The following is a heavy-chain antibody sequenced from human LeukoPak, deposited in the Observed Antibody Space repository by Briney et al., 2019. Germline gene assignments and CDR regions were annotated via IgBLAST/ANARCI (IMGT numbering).Heavy chain of an antibody. CDR2: ISSSSSII. D-gene: IGHD1-1*01. J-gene: IGHJ6*03. CDR3: ARGQGNSPRVDYYYYMDV. CDR1: GFTFSTYN. Sequence: GGSLRLSCAASGFTFSTYNVNWVRQAPGKGLEWVSYISSSSSIIYYADSVKGRFTISRDNAKNSLYLQMNSLRAEDTAVYYCARGQGNSPRVDYYYYMDVWGKGTTVIVSS. V-gene: IGHV3-48*04.